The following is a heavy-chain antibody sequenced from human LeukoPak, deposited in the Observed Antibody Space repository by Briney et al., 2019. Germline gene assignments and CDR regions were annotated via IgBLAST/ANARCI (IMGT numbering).Heavy chain of an antibody. V-gene: IGHV3-30*04. Sequence: TGGSLRLSCAASGFTFSSYAMHWVRQAPGKGLEGVAVISYDGSNKYYADSVKGRFTISRDNSKNTLYLQMNSLRAEDTAVYYCARDGDYYDSSGYYDYWGQGTLVTVSS. J-gene: IGHJ4*02. CDR1: GFTFSSYA. CDR2: ISYDGSNK. CDR3: ARDGDYYDSSGYYDY. D-gene: IGHD3-22*01.